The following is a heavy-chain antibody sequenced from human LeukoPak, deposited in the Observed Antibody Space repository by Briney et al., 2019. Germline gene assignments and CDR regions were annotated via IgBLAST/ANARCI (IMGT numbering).Heavy chain of an antibody. J-gene: IGHJ5*02. Sequence: SETLSLTCAVYGGSFSGYYWSWIRQPPGKGLEWIWEINHSGRTNYNPSLKSRVTISVDTSKNQFSLKLSSVTAADTAVYYCARGKRYFDWLWFDPWGQGTLVTVSS. D-gene: IGHD3-9*01. V-gene: IGHV4-34*01. CDR2: INHSGRT. CDR1: GGSFSGYY. CDR3: ARGKRYFDWLWFDP.